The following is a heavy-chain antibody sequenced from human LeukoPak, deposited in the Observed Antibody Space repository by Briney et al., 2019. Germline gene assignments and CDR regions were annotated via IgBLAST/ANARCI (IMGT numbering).Heavy chain of an antibody. D-gene: IGHD5-18*01. CDR1: GGSISSGSYY. Sequence: SQTLSLTCTVSGGSISSGSYYWSWIRQPAGKGLEWIGRIYTSGSTNYNPSLKSRVTISVDTSKNQFSLKLSSVTAADTAVYYCARDNGQGIQEFDYWGQGTLVTVSS. CDR2: IYTSGST. J-gene: IGHJ4*02. CDR3: ARDNGQGIQEFDY. V-gene: IGHV4-61*02.